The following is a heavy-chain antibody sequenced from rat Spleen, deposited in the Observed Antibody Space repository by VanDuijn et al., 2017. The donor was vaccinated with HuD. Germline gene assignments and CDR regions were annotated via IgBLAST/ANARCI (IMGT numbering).Heavy chain of an antibody. CDR2: IIYDGRRN. CDR1: GFTFSSYD. V-gene: IGHV5-7*01. D-gene: IGHD4-6*01. CDR3: ARHWGY. Sequence: EVQLVESGGALVQPGRSLKLSCAASGFTFSSYDMAWVRQSPKKGLEWVATIIYDGRRNYYRDSVKGRFTISRDNAKSTLYLQMDSLRSEDTATYYCARHWGYWGQGVMVTVSS. J-gene: IGHJ2*01.